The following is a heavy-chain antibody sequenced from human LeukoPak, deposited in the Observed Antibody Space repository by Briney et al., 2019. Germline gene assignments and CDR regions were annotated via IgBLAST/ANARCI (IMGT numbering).Heavy chain of an antibody. V-gene: IGHV1-46*01. J-gene: IGHJ5*02. Sequence: GASVTVASKAPGYTFTRYYMPWVRQAPGQWLESIGIINPSGGSTNSAQKFQGRVTTTRDTSTSTVYMELSSLRSEDTAVYYCARGRIAAAPPFDPWGQGTLVTVSS. D-gene: IGHD6-13*01. CDR3: ARGRIAAAPPFDP. CDR1: GYTFTRYY. CDR2: INPSGGST.